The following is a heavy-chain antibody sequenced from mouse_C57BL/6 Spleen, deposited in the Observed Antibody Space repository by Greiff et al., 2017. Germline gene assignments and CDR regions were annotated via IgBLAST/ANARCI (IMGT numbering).Heavy chain of an antibody. V-gene: IGHV1-26*01. D-gene: IGHD2-3*01. Sequence: EVQLQQSGPELVKPGASVKISCKASGYTFTDYYMNWVKQSHGKSLEWIGDINPNNGGTSYNQKFKGKATLTVDKSSSTAYMELRSLTSEDSAVYYCARDLDGYYLLYAMDYWGQGTSVTVSS. J-gene: IGHJ4*01. CDR1: GYTFTDYY. CDR2: INPNNGGT. CDR3: ARDLDGYYLLYAMDY.